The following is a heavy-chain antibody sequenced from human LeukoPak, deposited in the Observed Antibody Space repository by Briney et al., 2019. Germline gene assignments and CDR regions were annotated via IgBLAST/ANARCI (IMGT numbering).Heavy chain of an antibody. J-gene: IGHJ5*02. Sequence: GGSLRLSCAASGFTVSSNYMSWVRQAPGKGLEWVSVIYSGGSTYYADSVKGRFTISRDNSKNTLYLQMNSLRAEDTAVYYCARDSTTHSGGYYNWFDPWGQGTLVTVSS. D-gene: IGHD1-26*01. CDR2: IYSGGST. CDR1: GFTVSSNY. CDR3: ARDSTTHSGGYYNWFDP. V-gene: IGHV3-53*01.